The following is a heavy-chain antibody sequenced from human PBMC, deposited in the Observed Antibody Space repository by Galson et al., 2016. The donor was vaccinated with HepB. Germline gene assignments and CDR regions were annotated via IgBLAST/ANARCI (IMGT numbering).Heavy chain of an antibody. CDR2: ISDDGSKK. CDR1: GFTFSNYA. Sequence: SLRLSCAASGFTFSNYAMHWVRQAPGKGLEWVALISDDGSKKYYADSVKGRFTISRDNSKNTLYLQMNSLRAEDTAVYYCARDAKTIQTAFDIWGQGTRVTVSS. V-gene: IGHV3-30*04. D-gene: IGHD5-18*01. J-gene: IGHJ3*02. CDR3: ARDAKTIQTAFDI.